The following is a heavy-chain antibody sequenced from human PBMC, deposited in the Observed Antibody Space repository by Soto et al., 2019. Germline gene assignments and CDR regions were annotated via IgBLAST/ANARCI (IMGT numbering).Heavy chain of an antibody. V-gene: IGHV3-23*01. CDR1: GFTFSSYA. J-gene: IGHJ6*02. CDR2: ISRSGDTT. CDR3: ARPFPDNTYYYYGMDV. D-gene: IGHD1-1*01. Sequence: GVLRLSCAASGFTFSSYAMSWVRQAPGKGLEWVSTISRSGDTTYYADSVKGRFTVSRDNSKNALYLQLNSLRAEDTAVYYCARPFPDNTYYYYGMDVWGQGTTVTVSS.